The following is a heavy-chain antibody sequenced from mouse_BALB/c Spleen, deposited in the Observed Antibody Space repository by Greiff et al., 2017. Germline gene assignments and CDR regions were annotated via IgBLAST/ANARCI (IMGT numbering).Heavy chain of an antibody. CDR2: IDPANGNT. V-gene: IGHV14-3*02. CDR1: GFNIKDTY. CDR3: ARLTTGYAMDY. J-gene: IGHJ4*01. D-gene: IGHD2-12*01. Sequence: DVHLVESGAELVKPGASVKLSCTASGFNIKDTYMHWVKQRPEQGLEWIGRIDPANGNTKYDPKFQGKATITADPSSNTAYLQLSSLTSEDTAVYYCARLTTGYAMDYWGQGTSVTVSS.